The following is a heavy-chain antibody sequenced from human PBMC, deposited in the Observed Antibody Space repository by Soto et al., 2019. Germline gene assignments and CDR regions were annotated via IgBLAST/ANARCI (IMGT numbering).Heavy chain of an antibody. CDR1: GFTFSSYA. CDR3: AAPRAVTMVFDY. Sequence: QVQLVESGGGVVQPGRSLRLSCAASGFTFSSYAMHWVRQAPGKGLEWVAVISYDGSNKYYADSVKGRFTISRDNSKNTLYLQMNSLRAEDTAVYYCAAPRAVTMVFDYWGQGTLVTVSS. D-gene: IGHD4-17*01. CDR2: ISYDGSNK. J-gene: IGHJ4*02. V-gene: IGHV3-30-3*01.